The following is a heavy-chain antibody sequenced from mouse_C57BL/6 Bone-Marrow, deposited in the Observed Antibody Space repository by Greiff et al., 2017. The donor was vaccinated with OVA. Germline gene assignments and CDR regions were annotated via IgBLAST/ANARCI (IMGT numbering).Heavy chain of an antibody. CDR1: GFHIQNTY. V-gene: IGHV14-3*01. Sequence: VQLKESVAELVRPGASVTLSCTASGFHIQNTYMHWVKQRPEQGLEWIGRLDPANGNTKYAPKFQGKDTITADTSSNTAYLQLSSLTSEDTAIYYCARITREEAGDYWGKGTTRTGS. CDR2: LDPANGNT. CDR3: ARITREEAGDY. D-gene: IGHD1-1*01. J-gene: IGHJ2*01.